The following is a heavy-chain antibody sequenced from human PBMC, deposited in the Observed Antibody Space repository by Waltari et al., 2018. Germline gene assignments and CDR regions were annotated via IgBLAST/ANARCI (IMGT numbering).Heavy chain of an antibody. CDR1: GYTFTDYY. CDR2: VDREDGET. J-gene: IGHJ4*02. V-gene: IGHV1-69-2*01. CDR3: ATDPGALGYCSGGSCYSVDY. Sequence: EVQLVQSGAEVKKPGATVKISCKVSGYTFTDYYMHWVQQAPGKGLEWMGLVDREDGETIYAEKFQGRVTITADTSTDTAYMELSSLRSEDTAVYYCATDPGALGYCSGGSCYSVDYWGQGTLVTVSS. D-gene: IGHD2-15*01.